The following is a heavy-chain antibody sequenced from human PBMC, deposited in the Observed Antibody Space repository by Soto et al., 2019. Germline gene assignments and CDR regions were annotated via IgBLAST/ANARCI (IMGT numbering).Heavy chain of an antibody. CDR2: INPNSGGT. Sequence: ASVKVSCKASGYTFTGYYMHWVRQAPGQGLEWMGWINPNSGGTNYAQKFQGWVTMTRDTSISTAYMELSRLRSDDTAVYYCARDGEDIVVVPALDYWGQGTLVTVSS. J-gene: IGHJ4*02. CDR1: GYTFTGYY. D-gene: IGHD2-2*01. V-gene: IGHV1-2*04. CDR3: ARDGEDIVVVPALDY.